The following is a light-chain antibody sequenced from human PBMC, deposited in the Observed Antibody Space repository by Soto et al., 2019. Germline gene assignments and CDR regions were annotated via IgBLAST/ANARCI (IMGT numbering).Light chain of an antibody. CDR3: QQYVSSPPLT. Sequence: EIVLTQSPGTLSLSPGERATLSCRASQSVSSSYLAWYQQKPGQAPRLLIYGASSRATGIPDRFSGSGSGTDFTLTISRLEPEDFAGYYCQQYVSSPPLTFGGGTKVEIK. CDR2: GAS. CDR1: QSVSSSY. J-gene: IGKJ4*01. V-gene: IGKV3-20*01.